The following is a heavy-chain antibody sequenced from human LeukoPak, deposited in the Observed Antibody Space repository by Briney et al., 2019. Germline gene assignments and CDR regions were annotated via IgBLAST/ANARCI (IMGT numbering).Heavy chain of an antibody. D-gene: IGHD2-2*01. CDR2: IIPIFGTA. V-gene: IGHV1-69*13. CDR1: GGTFTRYA. CDR3: ARIDCSSTSCYPGHYYYGMDV. Sequence: SVKVSSKASGGTFTRYAISWVRQAPGHGLEWMGGIIPIFGTANYTQKFQGRVTITADESTSTAYMELSSLRSEDTAVYYCARIDCSSTSCYPGHYYYGMDVWGKGTTVTVSS. J-gene: IGHJ6*04.